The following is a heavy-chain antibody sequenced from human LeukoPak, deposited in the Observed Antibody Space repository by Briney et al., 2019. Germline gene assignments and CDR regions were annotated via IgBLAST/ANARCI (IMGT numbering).Heavy chain of an antibody. V-gene: IGHV1-69*04. CDR1: GGTFSSYA. J-gene: IGHJ6*02. D-gene: IGHD2-2*01. CDR2: IIPILGIA. Sequence: GASVKVSCKSSGGTFSSYAISWVRQAPGQGLEWMGRIIPILGIANYAQKFQGRVTITADKSTSTAYMELSSLRSEDTAVYYCARDCSSTSCYSVYYYYGMNVWGQGTTATVPS. CDR3: ARDCSSTSCYSVYYYYGMNV.